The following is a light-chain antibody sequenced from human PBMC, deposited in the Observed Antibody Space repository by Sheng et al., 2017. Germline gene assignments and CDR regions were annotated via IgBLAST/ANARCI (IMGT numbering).Light chain of an antibody. J-gene: IGLJ1*01. CDR3: ESWDASLNGNV. CDR2: NDN. CDR1: NSNIGNDN. V-gene: IGLV1-44*01. Sequence: QSVLTQPPSASGTPGQRVTISCSGSNSNIGNDNVYWYQQLPGTAPKLLIYNDNQRPSGVPDRFSGSKSGTSASLAISGLQSEDEADYYCESWDASLNGNVFGSGTKVTVL.